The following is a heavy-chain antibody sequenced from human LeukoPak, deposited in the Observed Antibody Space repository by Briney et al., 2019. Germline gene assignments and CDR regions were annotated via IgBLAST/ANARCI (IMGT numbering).Heavy chain of an antibody. CDR2: IWYDGSNK. CDR1: GFTFSSYG. Sequence: GGSLRLSCAASGFTFSSYGMHWVRQAPGKGLEWVAVIWYDGSNKYYADSVKGRFTISRDNSKNTLYLQMNSLRAEDTAVYYCASASLSGSSSLIYYYGMDVWGQGTTVTVSS. D-gene: IGHD6-13*01. J-gene: IGHJ6*02. CDR3: ASASLSGSSSLIYYYGMDV. V-gene: IGHV3-33*01.